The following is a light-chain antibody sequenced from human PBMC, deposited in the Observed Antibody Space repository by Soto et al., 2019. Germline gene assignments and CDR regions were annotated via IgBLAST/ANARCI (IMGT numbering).Light chain of an antibody. Sequence: DIQMTHSPSSLSASVGDRVTITFRASQSISSYLNWYQQKPGKAPKLLIYAASSLQSGVPSRFSGSGSGTDFTLTISSLQPEDFATYYCQQSYSTPVTFGGGTKVDIK. J-gene: IGKJ4*01. CDR2: AAS. V-gene: IGKV1-39*01. CDR3: QQSYSTPVT. CDR1: QSISSY.